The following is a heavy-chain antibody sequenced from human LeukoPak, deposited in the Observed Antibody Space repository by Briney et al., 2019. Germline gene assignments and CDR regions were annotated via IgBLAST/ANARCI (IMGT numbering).Heavy chain of an antibody. J-gene: IGHJ4*02. CDR2: VYHDGSA. D-gene: IGHD4-23*01. V-gene: IGHV4-59*08. CDR1: GGSTTTFY. Sequence: SETLSLTCTVSGGSTTTFYWNWIRQPPGKGLEWLGHVYHDGSAKYNPSLKGRATMSVDTSKRQFSLNLKSVSGADTAVYFCASGSVVTANDYWSQGTLVTVSS. CDR3: ASGSVVTANDY.